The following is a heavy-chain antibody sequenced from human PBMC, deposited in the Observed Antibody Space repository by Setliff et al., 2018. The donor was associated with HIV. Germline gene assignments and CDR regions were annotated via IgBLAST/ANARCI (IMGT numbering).Heavy chain of an antibody. CDR3: VRNHEWALGT. CDR1: NVSINSYY. CDR2: IYSSGSI. J-gene: IGHJ5*02. Sequence: SETLSLTCTVSNVSINSYYWSWIRQPAGRALEWIGRIYSSGSINYNPFLWSRASISMDKPRNYFSLEMASMTAADTAVHFCVRNHEWALGTWGQGLLVTVSS. D-gene: IGHD1-26*01. V-gene: IGHV4-4*07.